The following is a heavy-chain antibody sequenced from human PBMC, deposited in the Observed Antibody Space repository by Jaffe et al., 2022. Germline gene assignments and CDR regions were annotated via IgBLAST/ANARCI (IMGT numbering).Heavy chain of an antibody. V-gene: IGHV5-51*03. CDR1: GYSFTSYW. CDR3: ATQSYGSGSYYTLHP. J-gene: IGHJ5*02. Sequence: EVQLVQSGAEVRKPGESLKISCQGSGYSFTSYWIGWVRQMPGKDLEWMGIIYPDDSDTKYSPSFQGQVIISVDKSISTAYLQWSSLKASDTAMYYCATQSYGSGSYYTLHPWGQGTLVTVSS. D-gene: IGHD3-10*01. CDR2: IYPDDSDT.